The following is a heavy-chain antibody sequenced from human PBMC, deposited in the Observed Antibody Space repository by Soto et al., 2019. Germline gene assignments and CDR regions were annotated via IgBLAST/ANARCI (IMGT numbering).Heavy chain of an antibody. CDR1: GGSISSYY. Sequence: QVQLQESGPGLVKPSETLSLTCTVSGGSISSYYWSWIRQPPGKGLEWIGYIYYSGSTNYNPSLKSRVTISVDTSKNQFSLKLSSVTGADTAVYYCARKQLGGLWFGEGGWFDPWGQGTLVTVSS. J-gene: IGHJ5*02. V-gene: IGHV4-59*01. CDR3: ARKQLGGLWFGEGGWFDP. D-gene: IGHD3-10*01. CDR2: IYYSGST.